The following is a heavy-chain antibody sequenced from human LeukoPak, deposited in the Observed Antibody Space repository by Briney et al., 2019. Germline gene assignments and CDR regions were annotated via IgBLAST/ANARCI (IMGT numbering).Heavy chain of an antibody. J-gene: IGHJ5*02. CDR1: GYTFTGYY. D-gene: IGHD2-15*01. CDR2: INPNSGGT. CDR3: ARDGRAYCSGGSCLNWFDP. V-gene: IGHV1-2*02. Sequence: ASVKVSCKASGYTFTGYYMHWVRQAPGQGLEWMGWINPNSGGTNYAQKFQGRVTMTRDTSISTAYMELSRLRSDDTAVYYCARDGRAYCSGGSCLNWFDPWGQGTLVTVSS.